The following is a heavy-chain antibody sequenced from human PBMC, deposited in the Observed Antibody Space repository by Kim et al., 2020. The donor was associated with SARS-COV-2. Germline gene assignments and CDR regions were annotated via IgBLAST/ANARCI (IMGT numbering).Heavy chain of an antibody. D-gene: IGHD3-10*01. CDR2: VRGSGTNT. CDR1: GFTFSVYA. V-gene: IGHV3-23*01. CDR3: ARDLIRFGWFDS. Sequence: GGSLRLSCAASGFTFSVYAMSWVRQAPGKGLEWVSSVRGSGTNTYYADSVKGRFAISRDNSKNTLYLQMNSLRAEDTAIYYCARDLIRFGWFDSWGQGTLVIVSS. J-gene: IGHJ5*01.